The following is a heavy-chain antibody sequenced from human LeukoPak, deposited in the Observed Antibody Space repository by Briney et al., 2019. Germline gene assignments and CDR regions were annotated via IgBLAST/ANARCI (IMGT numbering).Heavy chain of an antibody. V-gene: IGHV1-2*02. CDR3: VRVRDGYNDAYDI. CDR1: GYTFTGYY. J-gene: IGHJ3*02. CDR2: INPNSGGT. D-gene: IGHD5-24*01. Sequence: ASVKVSCKASGYTFTGYYMHWVRQAPGQGLEWMGWINPNSGGTNYAQNFQGRVIMTRDTSTSTVYMELSSLRSEDTAVYYCVRVRDGYNDAYDIWGQGTMVTVPS.